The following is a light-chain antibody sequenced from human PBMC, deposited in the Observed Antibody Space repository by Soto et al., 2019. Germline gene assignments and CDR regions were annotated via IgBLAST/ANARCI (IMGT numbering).Light chain of an antibody. CDR2: SNN. V-gene: IGLV1-44*01. Sequence: QSVLTQPPSASGTPGQRVTISCSGSSSNIGSNTVNWYQQFPGTAPKLLMYSNNQRPSGVPDRFSGSKSGTSASLAISGLQSEDEADYFCAAWDDSLNGVVFGGGTKVTVL. J-gene: IGLJ3*02. CDR1: SSNIGSNT. CDR3: AAWDDSLNGVV.